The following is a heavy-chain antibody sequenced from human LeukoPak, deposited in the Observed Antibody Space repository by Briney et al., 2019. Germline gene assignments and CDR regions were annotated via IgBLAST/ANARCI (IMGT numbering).Heavy chain of an antibody. J-gene: IGHJ4*02. CDR2: IRSKAYGETA. CDR3: TRDRGAYNLYDY. Sequence: GGSLRLSCAASGFTFSNFWMSWIRQAPGKGLEWVGFIRSKAYGETADYAASVKGRFTISRDDSKAIAYLQMNSLKTEDTAVYHCTRDRGAYNLYDYWGQGTLVTVSS. CDR1: GFTFSNFW. D-gene: IGHD1-1*01. V-gene: IGHV3-49*03.